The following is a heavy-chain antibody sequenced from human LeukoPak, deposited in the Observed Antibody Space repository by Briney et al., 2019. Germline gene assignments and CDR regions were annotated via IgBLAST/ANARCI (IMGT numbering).Heavy chain of an antibody. Sequence: ASVKVSCKASGYTFTSYDINWVRQATGQGLEWMGWINPNSGGTNYAQKFQGRVTMTRDTSISTAYMELSRLRSDDTAVSYCARVGYYDILVGPWGQGTLVTVSS. D-gene: IGHD3-9*01. CDR2: INPNSGGT. V-gene: IGHV1-2*02. J-gene: IGHJ5*02. CDR1: GYTFTSYD. CDR3: ARVGYYDILVGP.